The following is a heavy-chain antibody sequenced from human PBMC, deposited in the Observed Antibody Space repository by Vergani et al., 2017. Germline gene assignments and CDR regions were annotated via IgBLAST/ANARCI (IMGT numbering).Heavy chain of an antibody. CDR1: GGSITSSSYY. CDR3: ARDMSLRDSMGLDY. CDR2: IYHSGGA. Sequence: QLHLQESGPGLVKPSETLSLTCTVSGGSITSSSYYWGWIRQPPGKGLEWIGNIYHSGGAYYNPSLKGRVTISVDTSKNQFSLEVTSVTAADTAVYYCARDMSLRDSMGLDYWGQGTLVTVSS. D-gene: IGHD3-3*02. J-gene: IGHJ4*02. V-gene: IGHV4-39*02.